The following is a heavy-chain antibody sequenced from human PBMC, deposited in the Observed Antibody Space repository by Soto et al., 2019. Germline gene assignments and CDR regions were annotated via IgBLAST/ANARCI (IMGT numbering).Heavy chain of an antibody. CDR3: ARDGSGHPCYSDN. J-gene: IGHJ4*02. CDR1: GGSISSANW. D-gene: IGHD3-3*01. Sequence: QVQLQESGPGLVKPSGTLSLTCAVSGGSISSANWWSWVRQAPRKGLEWIGEIYHSGTTNYNPSLKSRVNMSVDKSKNQFSLKMTSVTAADTAVYYCARDGSGHPCYSDNWGQGTLVTVSS. V-gene: IGHV4-4*02. CDR2: IYHSGTT.